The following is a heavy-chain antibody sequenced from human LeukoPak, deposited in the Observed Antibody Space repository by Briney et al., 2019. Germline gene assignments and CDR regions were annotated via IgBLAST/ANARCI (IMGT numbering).Heavy chain of an antibody. J-gene: IGHJ4*02. D-gene: IGHD4/OR15-4a*01. CDR1: GASVSTYY. Sequence: LETLSLTCSVPGASVSTYYWGWIRRPAGKGLEWIGRIYASGNTNYNPSLKSRVTISRDASKNQFSLRLTSVTAADAAVYYCARDYGGNYHFDFWGQGTLVTVSS. CDR2: IYASGNT. V-gene: IGHV4-4*07. CDR3: ARDYGGNYHFDF.